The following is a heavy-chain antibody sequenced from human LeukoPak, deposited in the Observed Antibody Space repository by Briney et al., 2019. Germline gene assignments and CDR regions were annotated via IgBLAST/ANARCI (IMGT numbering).Heavy chain of an antibody. CDR2: TYRSGST. CDR3: ARRMGD. J-gene: IGHJ4*02. CDR1: GYSISSGYY. V-gene: IGHV4-38-2*01. D-gene: IGHD1-26*01. Sequence: KPSETLSLTCAVSGYSISSGYYWGWIRQPPGKGLEWIGSTYRSGSTYYNPSLESRVTISVDTSKNHISLELSSVTAADTAVYYCARRMGDWGQGTLVTVSS.